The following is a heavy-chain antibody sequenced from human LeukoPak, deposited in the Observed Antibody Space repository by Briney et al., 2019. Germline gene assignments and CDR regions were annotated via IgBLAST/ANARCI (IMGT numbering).Heavy chain of an antibody. V-gene: IGHV4-34*01. CDR2: INHSGST. Sequence: KASENLSPTYAVYGGSFSDYYWSWIRQPPGKGLEWIGEINHSGSTNYNPSLKSRVTISLDTSKNQFFLKLTSVTAADTAVYYCARGYSSSWYRDWFDPWGQGTLVTVSS. CDR1: GGSFSDYY. J-gene: IGHJ5*02. D-gene: IGHD6-13*01. CDR3: ARGYSSSWYRDWFDP.